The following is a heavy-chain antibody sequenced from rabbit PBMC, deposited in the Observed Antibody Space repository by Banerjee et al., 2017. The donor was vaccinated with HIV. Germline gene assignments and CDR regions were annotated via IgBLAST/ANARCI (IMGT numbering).Heavy chain of an antibody. CDR3: ARYYTYGYAGGTYAANL. CDR2: IDIPDGST. J-gene: IGHJ4*01. CDR1: GFSFSSSYY. D-gene: IGHD6-1*01. V-gene: IGHV1S40*01. Sequence: QSLEESGGGLVQPEGSLTLTCTASGFSFSSSYYMSWVRQAPGKGLEWIAAIDIPDGSTYFATWAKGRFTISKTSSTTVTLQMTSLTAADTATYFCARYYTYGYAGGTYAANLWGPGTLVTVS.